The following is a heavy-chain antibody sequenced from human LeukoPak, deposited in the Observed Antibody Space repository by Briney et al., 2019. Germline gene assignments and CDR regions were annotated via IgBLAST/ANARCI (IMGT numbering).Heavy chain of an antibody. Sequence: PGGSLRLSCVASGFTFSNYAMSWVRQAPGKRLEWVSAVTGRGSSTYYADSVKGRFTISRDNSRNTLFLQMNSLRAEDTAIYYCAKWGGFDILTGYYVSDFWGQGTLVTVSS. D-gene: IGHD3-9*01. CDR2: VTGRGSST. CDR3: AKWGGFDILTGYYVSDF. CDR1: GFTFSNYA. V-gene: IGHV3-23*01. J-gene: IGHJ4*02.